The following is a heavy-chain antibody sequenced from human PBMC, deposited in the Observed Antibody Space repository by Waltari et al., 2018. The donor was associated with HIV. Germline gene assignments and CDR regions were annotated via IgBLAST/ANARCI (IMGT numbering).Heavy chain of an antibody. CDR2: IYDSETS. D-gene: IGHD3-22*01. CDR3: ASDDREYCNDSSCWSFDP. V-gene: IGHV4-39*01. Sequence: QVHLQESGPGLVKPSETLSLTCTVSSGSISTSSYYWGWIRRPPGKGLEWIGSIYDSETSYYNPSLKSRVTMSLDTSRNQFSLKLNSVTAADTAVYYCASDDREYCNDSSCWSFDPWGPGTLVTVSS. CDR1: SGSISTSSYY. J-gene: IGHJ5*02.